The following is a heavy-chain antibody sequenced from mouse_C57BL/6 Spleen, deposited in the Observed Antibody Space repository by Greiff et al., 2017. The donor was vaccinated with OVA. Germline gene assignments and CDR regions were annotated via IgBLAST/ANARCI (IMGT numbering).Heavy chain of an antibody. J-gene: IGHJ1*03. CDR3: ARDQEITTRWYFDV. Sequence: EVMLVESGGGLVKPGGSLKLSCAASGFTFSSYAMSWVRQTPEKRLEWVATISDGGSYTYYPDNVKGRFTISRDNAKNNLYLQMSHLKSEDTAMYYCARDQEITTRWYFDVWGTGTTVTVSS. CDR2: ISDGGSYT. V-gene: IGHV5-4*01. CDR1: GFTFSSYA. D-gene: IGHD2-4*01.